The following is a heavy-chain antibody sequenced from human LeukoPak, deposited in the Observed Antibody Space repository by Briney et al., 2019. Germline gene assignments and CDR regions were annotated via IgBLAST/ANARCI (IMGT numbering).Heavy chain of an antibody. CDR2: ISPSGTYI. CDR1: GFTFSDFT. J-gene: IGHJ6*02. Sequence: PGGSLRLSCAASGFTFSDFTMNWVRQAPGKGLEWVSSISPSGTYISYMDSLKGRFTISRDNAKSSLYLQMNNLRVEDTGIYYCARDREGSGRFGTDVWGQGTTVTVSS. D-gene: IGHD3-16*01. V-gene: IGHV3-21*06. CDR3: ARDREGSGRFGTDV.